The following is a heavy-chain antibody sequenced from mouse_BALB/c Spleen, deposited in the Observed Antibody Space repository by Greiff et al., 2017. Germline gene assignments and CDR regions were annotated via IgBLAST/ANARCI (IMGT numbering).Heavy chain of an antibody. CDR1: GYAFSSYW. CDR3: ARRNYGSSYVWYFDV. CDR2: IYPGDGDT. D-gene: IGHD1-1*01. J-gene: IGHJ1*01. V-gene: IGHV1-80*01. Sequence: QVHVKQSGAELVRPGSSVKISCKASGYAFSSYWMNWVKQRPGQGLEWIGQIYPGDGDTNYNGKFKGKATLTADKSSSTAYMQLSSLTSEDSAVYYCARRNYGSSYVWYFDVWGAGTTVTVSS.